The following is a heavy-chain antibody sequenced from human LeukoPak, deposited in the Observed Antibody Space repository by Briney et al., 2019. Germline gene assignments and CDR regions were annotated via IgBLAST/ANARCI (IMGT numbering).Heavy chain of an antibody. J-gene: IGHJ6*02. CDR1: GYTFNNYG. V-gene: IGHV1-18*01. Sequence: GASVKVFCKASGYTFNNYGVSWVRQAPGQGLEWMGWISAKTGNTNYAQKVQGRVTMTTDTSTTTAYMELRSLGSDDTAVYYCARGSYPYSHGMDVWGQGTTVTVSS. D-gene: IGHD1-26*01. CDR2: ISAKTGNT. CDR3: ARGSYPYSHGMDV.